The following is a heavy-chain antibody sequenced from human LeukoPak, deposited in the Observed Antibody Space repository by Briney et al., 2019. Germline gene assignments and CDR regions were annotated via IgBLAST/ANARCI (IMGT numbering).Heavy chain of an antibody. Sequence: LPGGSLRLSCAASGFTVSSNYMSWVRQAPGKGLEWVSVIYSGGSTYYADSVKGRFTISRHNSKNTLYLQKNSLRAEDTAVYYCARDLVLWFGELRSYYYYGMDVWGQGTTVTVSS. D-gene: IGHD3-10*01. CDR1: GFTVSSNY. CDR2: IYSGGST. V-gene: IGHV3-53*04. CDR3: ARDLVLWFGELRSYYYYGMDV. J-gene: IGHJ6*02.